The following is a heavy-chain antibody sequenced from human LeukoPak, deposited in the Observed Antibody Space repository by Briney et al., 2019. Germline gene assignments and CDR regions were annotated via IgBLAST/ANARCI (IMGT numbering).Heavy chain of an antibody. CDR3: ARDSGTTGEVKFDP. CDR2: IYNSGST. CDR1: GASISSYY. Sequence: IPSETLSLTCTVSGASISSYYWSWIRQPAGKGLEWIGRIYNSGSTTYNPSLKSRVTMSVDTSKNQFSLQLSSVTAADTAVYYCARDSGTTGEVKFDPWGEGALVTVSS. J-gene: IGHJ5*02. V-gene: IGHV4-4*07. D-gene: IGHD3-10*01.